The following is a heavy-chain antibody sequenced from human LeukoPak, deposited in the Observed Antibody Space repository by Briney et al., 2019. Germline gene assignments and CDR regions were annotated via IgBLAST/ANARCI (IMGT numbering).Heavy chain of an antibody. Sequence: GRSLRLSCAASGFTFSSYSMNWVRQAPGKGLEWVSYISSSDNTIHYADSVKGRFTISRDNAKNSLYLEMNSLRDEDTAVYYCARVHRGYSYGRLDYWGQGTLVTVSS. CDR1: GFTFSSYS. J-gene: IGHJ4*02. CDR2: ISSSDNTI. D-gene: IGHD5-18*01. V-gene: IGHV3-48*02. CDR3: ARVHRGYSYGRLDY.